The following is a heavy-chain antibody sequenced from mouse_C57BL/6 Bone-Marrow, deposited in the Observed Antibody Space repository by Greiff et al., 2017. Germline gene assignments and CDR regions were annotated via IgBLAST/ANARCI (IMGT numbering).Heavy chain of an antibody. D-gene: IGHD2-1*01. Sequence: QVQLKESGPGLVAPSQSLSITCTVSGFSLTSYAISWVRQPPGKGLEWLGVIWPGGGTNYNSALKSRLSISKDNSKSQVFLKINSLQTDDTARYYCARGDYYGNQRYFDVWGTGTTVTVSS. CDR1: GFSLTSYA. V-gene: IGHV2-9-1*01. CDR2: IWPGGGT. J-gene: IGHJ1*03. CDR3: ARGDYYGNQRYFDV.